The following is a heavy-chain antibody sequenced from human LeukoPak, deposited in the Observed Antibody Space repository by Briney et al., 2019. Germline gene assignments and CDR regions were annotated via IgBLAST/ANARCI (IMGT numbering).Heavy chain of an antibody. CDR2: ISDSGGST. V-gene: IGHV3-23*01. CDR3: ASGGYCSSTSCYLDY. Sequence: PGGSLRLSCAASGFTFSSYAMSWVRQAPGKGLEWVSAISDSGGSTYYADSVKGRFTISRDNSKNTLYLQMNSLRAEDTAVYYCASGGYCSSTSCYLDYWGQGTLVTVSS. CDR1: GFTFSSYA. J-gene: IGHJ4*02. D-gene: IGHD2-2*01.